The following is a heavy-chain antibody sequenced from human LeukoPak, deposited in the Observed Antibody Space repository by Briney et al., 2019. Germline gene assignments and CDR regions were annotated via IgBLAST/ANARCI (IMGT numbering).Heavy chain of an antibody. CDR3: ARGARSYYDSSGYSPPYDY. D-gene: IGHD3-22*01. Sequence: ASVKVSCKASGYTFTSYDINWVRQATGQGLEWMGWMNPNSGNTGYAQKFRGRVTMTRNTSISTAYMELSSLRSEDTAVYYCARGARSYYDSSGYSPPYDYWGQGTLVTVSS. CDR2: MNPNSGNT. J-gene: IGHJ4*02. CDR1: GYTFTSYD. V-gene: IGHV1-8*01.